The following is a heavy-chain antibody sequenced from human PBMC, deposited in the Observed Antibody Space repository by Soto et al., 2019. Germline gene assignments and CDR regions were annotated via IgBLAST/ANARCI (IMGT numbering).Heavy chain of an antibody. CDR3: ARGTTGREKENWFDP. CDR2: IYYSGST. CDR1: GGSISSSSYY. V-gene: IGHV4-39*01. D-gene: IGHD1-1*01. Sequence: SETLSLTCTVSGGSISSSSYYWGWIRQPPGKGLEWIGSIYYSGSTYYNPSLKSRVTISVDTSKNQFSLKLSSVTAADTAVYYCARGTTGREKENWFDPWGQGTLVTVSS. J-gene: IGHJ5*02.